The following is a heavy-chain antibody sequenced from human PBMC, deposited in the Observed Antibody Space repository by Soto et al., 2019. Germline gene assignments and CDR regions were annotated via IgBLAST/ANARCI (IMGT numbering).Heavy chain of an antibody. CDR1: VFTVSDNY. J-gene: IGHJ4*02. D-gene: IGHD1-26*01. V-gene: IGHV3-53*01. CDR3: ARAVGGGYFDY. Sequence: RWSLRLSCSASVFTVSDNYLNWVRQAPGKGLEWVSVIYSGGGTYYADSVKGRFTISRDKSKNTLYLQMNRLRADDTAVYYCARAVGGGYFDYWGQGALVTVSS. CDR2: IYSGGGT.